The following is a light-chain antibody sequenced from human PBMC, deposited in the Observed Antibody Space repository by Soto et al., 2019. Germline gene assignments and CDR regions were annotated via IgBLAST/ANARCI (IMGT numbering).Light chain of an antibody. Sequence: EIVMTQSPVTLSVSPGERATLSCRASQSVSSNLAWYQQKPGQAPRLLIYRASTRATGIPARFSGCGSGTEFTLTISSLQSEDLAVYDCQKYNNWPITVGLGKRREIK. CDR3: QKYNNWPIT. V-gene: IGKV3-15*01. CDR2: RAS. J-gene: IGKJ5*01. CDR1: QSVSSN.